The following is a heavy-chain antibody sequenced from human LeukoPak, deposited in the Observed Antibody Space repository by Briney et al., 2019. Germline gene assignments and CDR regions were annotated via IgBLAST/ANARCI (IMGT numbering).Heavy chain of an antibody. CDR3: ASKLSAVVVPAAMPDQPYYYYYYYMDV. CDR1: GYTFTGYY. D-gene: IGHD2-2*01. Sequence: AASVKVSCKASGYTFTGYYMHWVRQAPGQGLEWMGGIIPIFGTANYAQKFQGRVTITADKSTSTAYMELSSLRSEDTAVCYCASKLSAVVVPAAMPDQPYYYYYYYMDVWGKGTTVTVSS. V-gene: IGHV1-69*06. CDR2: IIPIFGTA. J-gene: IGHJ6*03.